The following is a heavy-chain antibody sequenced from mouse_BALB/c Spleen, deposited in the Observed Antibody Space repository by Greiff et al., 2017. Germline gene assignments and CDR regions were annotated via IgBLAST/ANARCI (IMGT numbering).Heavy chain of an antibody. Sequence: EVQLVESGGGLVKPGGSLKLSCAASGFTFSSYAMSWVRQSPEKRLEWVAEISSGGSYTYYPDTVTGRFTISRDNAKNTLYLEMSSLRSEDTAMYYCARDSSGYAMDYWGQGTSVTVSS. CDR3: ARDSSGYAMDY. J-gene: IGHJ4*01. CDR1: GFTFSSYA. CDR2: ISSGGSYT. V-gene: IGHV5-9-4*01. D-gene: IGHD3-1*01.